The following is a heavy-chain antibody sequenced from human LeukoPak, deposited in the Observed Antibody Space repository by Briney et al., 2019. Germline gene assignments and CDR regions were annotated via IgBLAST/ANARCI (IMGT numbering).Heavy chain of an antibody. Sequence: GRSLRLSCEASKFTFSSYEMNWVRQAPGKGLEWVSYISGGGETTYYAESVKGRFTISRDNAKSFLYLQLSGLRAEDTAVYYCARSGSFFDYWGQGTLVTVSS. V-gene: IGHV3-48*03. CDR2: ISGGGETT. CDR3: ARSGSFFDY. J-gene: IGHJ4*02. CDR1: KFTFSSYE. D-gene: IGHD1-26*01.